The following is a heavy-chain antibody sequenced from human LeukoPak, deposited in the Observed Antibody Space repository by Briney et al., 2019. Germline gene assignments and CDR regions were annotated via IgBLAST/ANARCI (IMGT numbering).Heavy chain of an antibody. CDR1: GFTFDDYA. CDR2: INWNSDNI. V-gene: IGHV3-9*01. J-gene: IGHJ3*02. Sequence: GGSLRLSCAASGFTFDDYAMHWVRQPPGQGLEWVSAINWNSDNIAYADSVKGRFTISRDNSKNTLYLQMNSLRAEDTAVYYCARDPVIVGAPGGAFDIWGQGTMVTVSS. D-gene: IGHD1-26*01. CDR3: ARDPVIVGAPGGAFDI.